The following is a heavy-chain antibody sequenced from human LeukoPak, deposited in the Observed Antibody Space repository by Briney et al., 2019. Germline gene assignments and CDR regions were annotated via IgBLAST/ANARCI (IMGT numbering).Heavy chain of an antibody. Sequence: GASVKVSCKASGYTFTSYGISWVRQAPGQGLEWMGWISAYNGNTNYAQKLQGRVTMTTDTSTSTAYMELRSLRSDDTAVYYCARDQLVADNYYYYGMDVWGKGTTVTVSS. CDR2: ISAYNGNT. CDR1: GYTFTSYG. J-gene: IGHJ6*04. D-gene: IGHD5-12*01. CDR3: ARDQLVADNYYYYGMDV. V-gene: IGHV1-18*04.